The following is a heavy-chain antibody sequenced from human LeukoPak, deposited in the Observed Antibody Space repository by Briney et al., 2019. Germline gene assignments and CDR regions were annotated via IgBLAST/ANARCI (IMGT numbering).Heavy chain of an antibody. CDR1: GVTIRSYY. CDR3: AQQVVGTSNSFDM. D-gene: IGHD2-15*01. CDR2: ITYSGNT. J-gene: IGHJ3*02. Sequence: SETLSLTCNVSGVTIRSYYWSWIRQSPGKGLEWIGSITYSGNTELNPSLRSRVTMSSDPPKSQFSLKLSSVTTADTALYYCAQQVVGTSNSFDMWGQGTMVTVSS. V-gene: IGHV4-59*01.